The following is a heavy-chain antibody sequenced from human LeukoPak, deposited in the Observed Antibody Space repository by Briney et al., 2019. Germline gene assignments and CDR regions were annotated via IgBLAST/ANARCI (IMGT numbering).Heavy chain of an antibody. J-gene: IGHJ4*02. V-gene: IGHV3-66*01. CDR2: IYTGGNT. D-gene: IGHD6-19*01. CDR1: GFTVSSNY. Sequence: PGGSLRLSCAASGFTVSSNYMSWVRQPPVKGLEWVSVIYTGGNTYYSDSVKDRFTVSRDNSENTVYLQMNSLRAEDTAVYYCARIPDGWSYYFDYWGQGTLVTVSS. CDR3: ARIPDGWSYYFDY.